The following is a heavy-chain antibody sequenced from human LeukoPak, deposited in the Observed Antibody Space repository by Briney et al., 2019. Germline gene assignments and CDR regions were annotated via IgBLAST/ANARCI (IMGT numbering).Heavy chain of an antibody. CDR3: TTLRGYSKLLVGYFDY. V-gene: IGHV3-15*07. J-gene: IGHJ4*02. D-gene: IGHD5-18*01. CDR2: IKSKTDGGTT. Sequence: TGGSLRLSCAASCFTFSNAWMNWVRQAPGKGLEWVGRIKSKTDGGTTDYAAPVKGRFTISRDDSKNTLYLQMNGLKTEDTAVYYCTTLRGYSKLLVGYFDYWGQGTLVTVSS. CDR1: CFTFSNAW.